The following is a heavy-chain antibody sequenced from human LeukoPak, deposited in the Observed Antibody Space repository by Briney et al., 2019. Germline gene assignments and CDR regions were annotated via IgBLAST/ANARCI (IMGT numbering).Heavy chain of an antibody. Sequence: GESLKISCKDSGHSFAIYWIGWVCQMPGKGLELMGIIYPGDSDTRYSPSFQGQVTISADKSITTAYLQWSSLKASDTAMYYCARFASSTSGWADYWGQGTLITVSS. V-gene: IGHV5-51*01. J-gene: IGHJ4*02. D-gene: IGHD6-19*01. CDR1: GHSFAIYW. CDR2: IYPGDSDT. CDR3: ARFASSTSGWADY.